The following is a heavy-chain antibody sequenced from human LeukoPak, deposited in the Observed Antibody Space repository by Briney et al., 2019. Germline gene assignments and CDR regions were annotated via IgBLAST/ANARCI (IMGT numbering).Heavy chain of an antibody. D-gene: IGHD6-19*01. CDR1: GFTFNNYA. CDR3: AKDVWYSSGWYNAFDI. V-gene: IGHV3-23*01. CDR2: ISGSGGST. Sequence: GGSLRLSCAASGFTFNNYAMSWVRQAPGKGLEWVSAISGSGGSTYYADSVKGRFTISRDNSKNTLYLQMNSLRAEDTAVYYCAKDVWYSSGWYNAFDIWGQGTMVTVSS. J-gene: IGHJ3*02.